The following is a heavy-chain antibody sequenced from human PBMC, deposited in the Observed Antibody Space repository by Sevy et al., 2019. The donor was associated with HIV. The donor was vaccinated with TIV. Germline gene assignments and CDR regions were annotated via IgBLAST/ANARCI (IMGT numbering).Heavy chain of an antibody. CDR1: GFAFSDYA. Sequence: GGSLRLSCAASGFAFSDYAMHWVRQAPGKGLEWVAAISYAGDSKYFADSVKGRFTVPKDNSKNTLYLEMNSLRAEDTAVYYCAKAHADCSGGTCYTAHYYYDMDVWGRGATVTVSS. CDR3: AKAHADCSGGTCYTAHYYYDMDV. V-gene: IGHV3-30*18. D-gene: IGHD2-15*01. CDR2: ISYAGDSK. J-gene: IGHJ6*02.